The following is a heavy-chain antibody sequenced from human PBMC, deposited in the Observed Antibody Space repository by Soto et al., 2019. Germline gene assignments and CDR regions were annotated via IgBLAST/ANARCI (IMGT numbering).Heavy chain of an antibody. CDR1: GGSISRHY. V-gene: IGHV4-4*07. CDR2: MYNTGTT. J-gene: IGHJ3*02. Sequence: QVQLQESGPGLVRPSETLSLTCTVSGGSISRHYWSWIRQSAGKGLEWIGRMYNTGTTDYNPSLKSRLSMSIDTSKNHFSVRLSSVTAADTAVYYCARDVGYTGYEEGNPFDIWGQGTMVTVSS. D-gene: IGHD5-12*01. CDR3: ARDVGYTGYEEGNPFDI.